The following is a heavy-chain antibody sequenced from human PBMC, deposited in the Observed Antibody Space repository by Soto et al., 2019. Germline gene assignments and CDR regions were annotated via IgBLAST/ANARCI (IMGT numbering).Heavy chain of an antibody. CDR2: ISYDGSNK. J-gene: IGHJ6*02. Sequence: QVQLVESGGGVVQPGRSLRLSCAASGFTFSSYGMHWVRQAPCKGLEWVAVISYDGSNKYYADSVKGRFTISRDNSKNTLYLQMNSLRAEDTAVYYCAKDPHRAARLPYYYYYSGMDVWGQGTTVTVSS. V-gene: IGHV3-30*18. CDR3: AKDPHRAARLPYYYYYSGMDV. CDR1: GFTFSSYG. D-gene: IGHD6-6*01.